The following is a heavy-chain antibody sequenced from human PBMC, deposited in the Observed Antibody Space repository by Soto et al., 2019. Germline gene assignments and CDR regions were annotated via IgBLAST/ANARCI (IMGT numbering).Heavy chain of an antibody. V-gene: IGHV1-3*01. CDR3: ARAISGYVT. CDR1: GITFSTYA. CDR2: INAGNGNT. J-gene: IGHJ4*02. Sequence: ASVKVSCKASGITFSTYAILWVRQAPGQGLEWMGWINAGNGNTRYSQKFQGRVTLTRDTSASTTYMDLSSLRSEDTAIYYCARAISGYVTWGQGTLVTVSS. D-gene: IGHD5-12*01.